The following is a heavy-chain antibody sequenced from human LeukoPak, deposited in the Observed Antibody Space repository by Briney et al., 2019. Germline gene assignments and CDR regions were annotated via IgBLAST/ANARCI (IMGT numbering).Heavy chain of an antibody. CDR1: GYIFNAYY. CDR2: INPNSGGT. CDR3: ARERANSFDS. V-gene: IGHV1-2*02. J-gene: IGHJ5*02. Sequence: GASVKVSCKASGYIFNAYYLHWVRQAHGQGLEWMGWINPNSGGTNYAQQFQGSVTLTRDRSISTASMELSRLRSDDTAVSYCARERANSFDSWGQGTLVTVT.